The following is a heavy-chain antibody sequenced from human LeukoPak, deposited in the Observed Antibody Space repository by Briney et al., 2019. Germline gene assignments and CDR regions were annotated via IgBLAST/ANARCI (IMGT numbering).Heavy chain of an antibody. CDR2: IHYRGST. V-gene: IGHV4-39*01. Sequence: VKPSETLSLTCTVSGGSINSNSYYWGWIRQPPGKGLEWIGSIHYRGSTYYNPSLESRVTVFLDTSKNQFSLELSSVTAADTSVYYCGRRDTIRACTDVWGQGTTVTVSS. J-gene: IGHJ6*02. CDR3: GRRDTIRACTDV. D-gene: IGHD5-18*01. CDR1: GGSINSNSYY.